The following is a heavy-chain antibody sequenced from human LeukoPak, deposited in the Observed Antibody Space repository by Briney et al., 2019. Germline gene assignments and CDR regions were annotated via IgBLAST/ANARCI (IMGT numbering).Heavy chain of an antibody. Sequence: ASETLSLTCTVSGGSISSSSYYWGWIRQPPGKGLEWIGSVYYNANTHNNPSLKRRVTLSVDTSKNQFSLKLKSVTAADTAVYYCARVAYSSSWYGEFDYWGQGTLVTVSS. CDR3: ARVAYSSSWYGEFDY. V-gene: IGHV4-39*07. CDR1: GGSISSSSYY. D-gene: IGHD6-13*01. J-gene: IGHJ4*02. CDR2: VYYNANT.